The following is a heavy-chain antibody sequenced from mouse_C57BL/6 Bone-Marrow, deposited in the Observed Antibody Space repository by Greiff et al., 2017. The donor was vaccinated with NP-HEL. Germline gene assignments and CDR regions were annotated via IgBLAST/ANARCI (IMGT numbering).Heavy chain of an antibody. CDR2: IYPRSGNT. CDR1: GYTFTSYG. Sequence: QVQLQQSGAELARPGASVKLSCKASGYTFTSYGISWVKQRTGQGLEWIGEIYPRSGNTYYNEKFKGKATLTADKSSSTAYMELRSLTSEDSAVYFCARYDSYCWFAYWGQGTLVTVSA. J-gene: IGHJ3*01. CDR3: ARYDSYCWFAY. V-gene: IGHV1-81*01. D-gene: IGHD2-3*01.